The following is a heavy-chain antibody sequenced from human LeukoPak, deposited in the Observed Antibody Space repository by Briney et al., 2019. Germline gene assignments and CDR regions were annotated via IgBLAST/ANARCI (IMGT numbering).Heavy chain of an antibody. CDR1: GFTLSSYW. D-gene: IGHD1-26*01. V-gene: IGHV3-7*01. J-gene: IGHJ4*02. CDR3: ARDYSG. Sequence: PGGSLRLSCAASGFTLSSYWMSWVRQAPGKGLEWLANIKQDGTEKNYLNSVKGRFTISRDNAKNSLYLQMNSLRAEDTAVYYCARDYSGWGQGTLVTVSS. CDR2: IKQDGTEK.